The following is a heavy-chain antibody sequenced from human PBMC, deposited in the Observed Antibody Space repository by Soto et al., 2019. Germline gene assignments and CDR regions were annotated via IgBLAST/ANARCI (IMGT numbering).Heavy chain of an antibody. CDR2: SKSKTDGGTT. V-gene: IGHV3-15*07. CDR3: TTEGSGSYYDYYYYGMDV. D-gene: IGHD1-26*01. Sequence: EVQLVESGGGLVKPGGSLRLSCAASGFTFSNAWMNCVRQAPGKGLEWVGRSKSKTDGGTTDYAAPVKGRFTISRDDSKNTLYLQMNSLKTEDTAVYYCTTEGSGSYYDYYYYGMDVWGQGTTVTVSS. J-gene: IGHJ6*02. CDR1: GFTFSNAW.